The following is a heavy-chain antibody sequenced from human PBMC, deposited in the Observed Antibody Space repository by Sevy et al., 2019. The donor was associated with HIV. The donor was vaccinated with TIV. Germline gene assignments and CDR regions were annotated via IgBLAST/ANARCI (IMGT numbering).Heavy chain of an antibody. CDR1: AINIRDYW. D-gene: IGHD2-15*01. CDR2: INPDGSKI. V-gene: IGHV3-7*02. CDR3: VRAIQLAASY. J-gene: IGHJ4*02. Sequence: GGSLRLSCEASAINIRDYWMNWVRQAPGKGLEWVTNINPDGSKIYYADSVKGRFTISRDSAKNSGFLQMTSLRAEDTAVYYCVRAIQLAASYWGQGMLVTVSS.